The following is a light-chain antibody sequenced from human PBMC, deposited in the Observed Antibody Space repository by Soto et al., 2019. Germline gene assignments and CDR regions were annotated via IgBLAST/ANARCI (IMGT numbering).Light chain of an antibody. CDR1: RSNIGSTT. V-gene: IGLV1-44*01. Sequence: QSVLTQPPSASGTHGQRVTIACSGSRSNIGSTTVKWYQQLPGTAPKLLIYNNNQRPSGVPDRFSGSKSGTSASLAISGLQSEYEADYYCAAWDDSLNGVVFGGGTKLTVL. CDR2: NNN. CDR3: AAWDDSLNGVV. J-gene: IGLJ3*02.